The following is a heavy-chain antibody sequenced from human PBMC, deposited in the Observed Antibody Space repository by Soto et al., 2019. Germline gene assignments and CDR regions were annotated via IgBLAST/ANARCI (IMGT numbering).Heavy chain of an antibody. D-gene: IGHD6-13*01. CDR2: SYGGRTT. J-gene: IGHJ6*02. CDR3: ARDRIEAAGTHRFNYYCGMDV. Sequence: EVQRVESGGGLIPPGGSLSLACAASGLPVSSTYMTWVRQAPGKGLAGVSVSYGGRTTSYADSVKGRFTIAGYNSTNTLFLQMNSLRAEDTAVYYCARDRIEAAGTHRFNYYCGMDVWGQEATVTVSS. CDR1: GLPVSSTY. V-gene: IGHV3-53*01.